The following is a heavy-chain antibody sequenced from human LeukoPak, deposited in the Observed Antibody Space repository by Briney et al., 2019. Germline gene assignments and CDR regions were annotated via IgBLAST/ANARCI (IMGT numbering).Heavy chain of an antibody. CDR3: ARDLYYYDSSGYYIFDY. D-gene: IGHD3-22*01. Sequence: SETLSLTCAVYGGSFSGYYWSWIRQPPGKGLEWIGEINHSGSTNYNPSLKSRVTISVDTSKNQFSLKLSSVTAADTAVYYCARDLYYYDSSGYYIFDYWGQGTLVTVSS. CDR1: GGSFSGYY. J-gene: IGHJ4*02. V-gene: IGHV4-34*01. CDR2: INHSGST.